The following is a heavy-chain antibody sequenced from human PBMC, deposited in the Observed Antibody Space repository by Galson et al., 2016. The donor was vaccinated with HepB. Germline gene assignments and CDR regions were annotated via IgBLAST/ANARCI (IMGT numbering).Heavy chain of an antibody. J-gene: IGHJ3*02. CDR3: ARDVSARRGFDI. CDR1: GYTFSNYA. Sequence: SVKVSCKASGYTFSNYAIHWVRQAPGQRLEWMAWINAGIGSKKHAQKFQGRVTITRDASATTAYVELSNLRSEDTAIYYCARDVSARRGFDIWGQGTKVTVTS. CDR2: INAGIGSK. D-gene: IGHD3-10*01. V-gene: IGHV1-3*01.